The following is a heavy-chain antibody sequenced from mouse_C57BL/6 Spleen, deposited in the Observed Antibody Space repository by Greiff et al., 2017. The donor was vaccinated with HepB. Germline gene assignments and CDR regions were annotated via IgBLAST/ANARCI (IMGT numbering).Heavy chain of an antibody. CDR2: IYPRSGNT. CDR1: GYTFTSYG. Sequence: QVQLKESGAELARPGASVKLSCKASGYTFTSYGISWVKQRTGQGLEWIGEIYPRSGNTYYNEKFKGKATLTADKSSRTAYMELRSLTSEDSAVYFCARRYYGSSNYAMDYWGQGTSVTVSS. V-gene: IGHV1-81*01. D-gene: IGHD1-1*01. J-gene: IGHJ4*01. CDR3: ARRYYGSSNYAMDY.